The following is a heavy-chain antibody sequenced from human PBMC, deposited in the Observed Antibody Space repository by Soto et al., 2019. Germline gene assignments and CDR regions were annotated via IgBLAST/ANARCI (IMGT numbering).Heavy chain of an antibody. Sequence: QVQLQESGPGLVKPSQTLSLTCTVSGGSISSGGYYWSWIRQQPGKGLEWIGYIYYSGSTYYNPSLKSRLTLSVDTSKNHFSLKLSSVTAADTAVYYCARGYCSGGSCYTYWYFDLWGRGTLVTVSS. CDR3: ARGYCSGGSCYTYWYFDL. J-gene: IGHJ2*01. CDR2: IYYSGST. V-gene: IGHV4-31*03. CDR1: GGSISSGGYY. D-gene: IGHD2-15*01.